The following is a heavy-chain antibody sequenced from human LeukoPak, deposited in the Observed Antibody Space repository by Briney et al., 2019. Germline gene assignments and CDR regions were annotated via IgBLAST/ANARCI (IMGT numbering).Heavy chain of an antibody. J-gene: IGHJ3*02. V-gene: IGHV1-18*01. Sequence: ASVKVSCKASGYTFTSYGISWVRQAPGQGLEWMGWIRAYNGNTNYAQKLQGRVTMTTDTSTSTAYMELRSLRSDDTAVYYCAREGSYYDILIGPDAFDIWGQGTMVTVSS. CDR1: GYTFTSYG. CDR3: AREGSYYDILIGPDAFDI. CDR2: IRAYNGNT. D-gene: IGHD3-9*01.